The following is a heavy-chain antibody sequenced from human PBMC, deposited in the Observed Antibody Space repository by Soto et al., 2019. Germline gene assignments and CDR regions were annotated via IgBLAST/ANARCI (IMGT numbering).Heavy chain of an antibody. D-gene: IGHD3-16*01. CDR3: TTASYYDYIWFSLDYAYYYMDV. J-gene: IGHJ6*03. CDR2: IKSKTDGGTT. V-gene: IGHV3-15*01. CDR1: GFTFSNAW. Sequence: EVQLVESGGGLVKPGGSLRLSCAASGFTFSNAWMLWVRQAPGKGLEWVGRIKSKTDGGTTDYAAPVKGRLTISRDASTNRMYMQMNSMKTADTAVYYCTTASYYDYIWFSLDYAYYYMDVWGKGTTVTVSS.